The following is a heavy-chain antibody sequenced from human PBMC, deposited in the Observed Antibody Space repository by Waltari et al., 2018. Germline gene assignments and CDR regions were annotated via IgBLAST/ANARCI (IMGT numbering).Heavy chain of an antibody. V-gene: IGHV3-48*03. Sequence: EVQLVESGGGLVQPGGSLRLSCAASGFTFSSYEMNWVRQAPGKGLEWVSYISNSGSTRYYADSVKGRFTISRDNAKNSLYLQMNSLRAEDTAVYYCGREGMHRNWFDPWGQGTLVTVSS. J-gene: IGHJ5*02. CDR2: ISNSGSTR. CDR3: GREGMHRNWFDP. CDR1: GFTFSSYE.